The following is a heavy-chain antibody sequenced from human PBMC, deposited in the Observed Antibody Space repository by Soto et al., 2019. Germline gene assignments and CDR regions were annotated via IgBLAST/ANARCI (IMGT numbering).Heavy chain of an antibody. V-gene: IGHV4-59*01. CDR3: ARDNWNGYYYGMDV. D-gene: IGHD1-20*01. Sequence: SETLSLTCTVSDGSISSYYWSWIRQPPGKGLEWIGCISYSGVTNYNPSLKSRVTISVDTSKNQLSLKLSSVTAADTAVYYCARDNWNGYYYGMDVWGQGTTVTVSS. CDR2: ISYSGVT. CDR1: DGSISSYY. J-gene: IGHJ6*02.